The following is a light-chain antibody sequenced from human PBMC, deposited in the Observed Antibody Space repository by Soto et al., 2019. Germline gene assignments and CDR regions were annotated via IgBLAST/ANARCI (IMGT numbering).Light chain of an antibody. CDR1: SSDIGAYKY. J-gene: IGLJ2*01. CDR3: SSYTSRPTLV. V-gene: IGLV2-14*03. Sequence: QSVLSQPASVSGSPGQSITISCTGTSSDIGAYKYVSWYQQHPGKAPRLIIYDVSNRPSGVSQRFSGSKSANTASLTISGLQAEDEADYHCSSYTSRPTLVFGGGTKLTVL. CDR2: DVS.